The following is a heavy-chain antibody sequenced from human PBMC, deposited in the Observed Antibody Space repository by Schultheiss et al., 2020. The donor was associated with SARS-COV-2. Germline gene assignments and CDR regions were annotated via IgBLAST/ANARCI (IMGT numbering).Heavy chain of an antibody. Sequence: GGSLRLSCAASGFTFSGSAMHWVRQAPGKGLEWVSAISGSGGSTYYADSVKGRFTISRDNSKNTLYLQMNSLRAEDTAVYYCARNYYGSGSYSKNYYYYYMDVWGKGTTVTVSS. CDR1: GFTFSGSA. CDR2: ISGSGGST. CDR3: ARNYYGSGSYSKNYYYYYMDV. V-gene: IGHV3-23*01. J-gene: IGHJ6*03. D-gene: IGHD3-10*01.